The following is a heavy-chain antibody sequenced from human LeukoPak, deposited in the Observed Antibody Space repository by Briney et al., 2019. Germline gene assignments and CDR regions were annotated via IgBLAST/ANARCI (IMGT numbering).Heavy chain of an antibody. D-gene: IGHD3-16*02. CDR2: INPNSGAT. CDR3: ARDDYVWGSYREGFDP. CDR1: GYILTDYH. Sequence: ASVKVSCKASGYILTDYHMHWVRQAPGQGLEWMGWINPNSGATNFAQKFQGRVTLTRDTSISTAYMELSRLTSDDTAVYYCARDDYVWGSYREGFDPWGQGTLVTVSS. V-gene: IGHV1-2*02. J-gene: IGHJ5*02.